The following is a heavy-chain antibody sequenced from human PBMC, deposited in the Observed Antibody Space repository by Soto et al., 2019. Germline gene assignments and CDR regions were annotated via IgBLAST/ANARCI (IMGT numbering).Heavy chain of an antibody. CDR1: GGTISSYA. Sequence: SVKVSCKASGGTISSYAISWVRQAPGQGLEWMGGIIPIFGTANYAQKFQGRVTITADESTSTAYMELSSLRSEDTAVYYCARVRSSPYYYGMDVWGQGTTVTVSS. J-gene: IGHJ6*02. V-gene: IGHV1-69*13. CDR3: ARVRSSPYYYGMDV. CDR2: IIPIFGTA. D-gene: IGHD2-15*01.